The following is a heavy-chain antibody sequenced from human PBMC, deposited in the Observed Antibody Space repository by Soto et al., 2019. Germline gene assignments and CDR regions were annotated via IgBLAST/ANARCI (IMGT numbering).Heavy chain of an antibody. V-gene: IGHV5-51*01. D-gene: IGHD3-10*01. CDR2: IYPGDSDT. CDR1: GYSFAGYW. CDR3: ARLPGVRGVFDGFNV. Sequence: GESRKISCKGSGYSFAGYWIGGVRQMPGKGLDWMGVIYPGDSDTRYSPSFHGQVTISADKSISTAYLQWSSLKASDTAMYFCARLPGVRGVFDGFNVWGQGTMVTVSS. J-gene: IGHJ3*01.